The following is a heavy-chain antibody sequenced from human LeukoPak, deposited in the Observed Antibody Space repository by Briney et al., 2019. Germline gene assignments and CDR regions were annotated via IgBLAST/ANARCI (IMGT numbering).Heavy chain of an antibody. CDR2: ISANSDDT. Sequence: GASVEVSCKATGYTFTNFGISWVRQAPGHGLEWMGWISANSDDTNYAQKVQGRVTMTTDTSTNTVYMELRSLRSDDTAVYYCTRDSPTAGSGYPSRKINYPYYFDYWGQGTLVTVSS. J-gene: IGHJ4*02. CDR3: TRDSPTAGSGYPSRKINYPYYFDY. D-gene: IGHD3-22*01. V-gene: IGHV1-18*01. CDR1: GYTFTNFG.